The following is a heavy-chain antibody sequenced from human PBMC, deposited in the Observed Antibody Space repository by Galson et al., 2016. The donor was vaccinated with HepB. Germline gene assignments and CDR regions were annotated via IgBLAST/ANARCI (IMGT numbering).Heavy chain of an antibody. Sequence: SETLSLTCTVTFDSIRSLYWAWIRQVPGKGLEWIGYVQYTGNTNYNPSLKSRVTISADTSKNQFSLKLTSVTPADTAVYFCARHRVLRAERYYYYGLDVWGQGIPVTVPS. D-gene: IGHD2/OR15-2a*01. CDR2: VQYTGNT. V-gene: IGHV4-59*11. CDR3: ARHRVLRAERYYYYGLDV. J-gene: IGHJ6*02. CDR1: FDSIRSLY.